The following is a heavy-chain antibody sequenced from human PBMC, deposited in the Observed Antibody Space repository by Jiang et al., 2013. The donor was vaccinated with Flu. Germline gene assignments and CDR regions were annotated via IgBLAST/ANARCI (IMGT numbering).Heavy chain of an antibody. CDR2: ISYDGSNK. CDR1: GFTFSSYA. Sequence: GFTFSSYAMRLGSARLQARGWEWVAVISYDGSNKYYADSVKGRFTISRDNSKNTLYLQMNSLRAEDTAVYYCARGMYYYDSSGYYYFDYWGQGTLVTVSS. D-gene: IGHD3-22*01. J-gene: IGHJ4*02. CDR3: ARGMYYYDSSGYYYFDY. V-gene: IGHV3-30-3*01.